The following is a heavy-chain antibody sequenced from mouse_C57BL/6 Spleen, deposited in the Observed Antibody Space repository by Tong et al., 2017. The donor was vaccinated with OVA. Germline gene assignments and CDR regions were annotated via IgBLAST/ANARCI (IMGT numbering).Heavy chain of an antibody. CDR2: IFPGDGST. Sequence: VQLQQSGAELVKPGASVRLSCKASGYTFTSYDINWVRQRPEQGLEWIGWIFPGDGSTKYNEKFKGKATLTTDKSSSTGYMQLSRLTSEDSAVYFCARVVATCYFDYWGQGTTLTVSS. CDR3: ARVVATCYFDY. J-gene: IGHJ2*01. CDR1: GYTFTSYD. D-gene: IGHD1-1*01. V-gene: IGHV1S56*01.